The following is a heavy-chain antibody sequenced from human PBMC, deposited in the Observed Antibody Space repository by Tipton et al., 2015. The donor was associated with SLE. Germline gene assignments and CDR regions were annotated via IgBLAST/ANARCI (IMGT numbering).Heavy chain of an antibody. CDR2: IWYDGSNQ. CDR1: GFLFSDYG. J-gene: IGHJ4*02. Sequence: QMQLVQSGGGVVQPQSSLRLSCAASGFLFSDYGMHWVRQAPGKGLEWVAVIWYDGSNQYYGDSVKGRFTISRDNSKNSLFLQMNSLRAEDTGVYYCAKGPWRSGIYYESWGQGTLVTVSS. CDR3: AKGPWRSGIYYES. V-gene: IGHV3-33*03. D-gene: IGHD3-10*01.